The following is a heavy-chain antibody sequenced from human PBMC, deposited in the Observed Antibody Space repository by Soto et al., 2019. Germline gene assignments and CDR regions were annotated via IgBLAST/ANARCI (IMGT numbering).Heavy chain of an antibody. J-gene: IGHJ4*02. CDR1: GGSISAYY. V-gene: IGHV4-59*01. CDR3: ARPSVAVTLGPFDY. Sequence: KPSETLSLTCTVSGGSISAYYWTWVRQPPGKGLEWIGNIYYTGNTNYNPSLKSRVTISVDTSKNQFSLKLSSATAADTAVYYCARPSVAVTLGPFDYWGQGSLVTVSS. D-gene: IGHD6-19*01. CDR2: IYYTGNT.